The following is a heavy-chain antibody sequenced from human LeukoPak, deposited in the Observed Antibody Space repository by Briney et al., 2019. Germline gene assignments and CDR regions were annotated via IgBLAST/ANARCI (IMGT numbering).Heavy chain of an antibody. Sequence: PGGSLRLSCAASGFTFSSYAMHWVRQAPGKGLEWVAVISYDGSNKYYADSVKGRFTISRDNSKNTPYLQMNSLRAEDTAVYYCARGAAAAGSPFDYWGQGTLVTVSS. V-gene: IGHV3-30*01. D-gene: IGHD6-13*01. J-gene: IGHJ4*02. CDR1: GFTFSSYA. CDR3: ARGAAAAGSPFDY. CDR2: ISYDGSNK.